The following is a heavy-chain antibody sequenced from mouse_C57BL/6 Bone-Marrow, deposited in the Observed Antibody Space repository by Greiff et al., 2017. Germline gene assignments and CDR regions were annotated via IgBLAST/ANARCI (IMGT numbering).Heavy chain of an antibody. CDR1: GFNIKDDY. CDR3: TTFQLEPWFAY. Sequence: EVKLQQSGAELVRPGASVKLSCTASGFNIKDDYMHWVKQRPEQGLEWIGWIDPENGDTEYASKFQGKATITADTSSNTAYLQLSSLTSEDTAVYYWTTFQLEPWFAYWGQGTLVTVSA. D-gene: IGHD3-1*01. V-gene: IGHV14-4*01. J-gene: IGHJ3*01. CDR2: IDPENGDT.